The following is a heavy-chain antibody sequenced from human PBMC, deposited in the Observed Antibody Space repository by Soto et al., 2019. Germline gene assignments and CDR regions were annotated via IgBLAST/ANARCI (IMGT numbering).Heavy chain of an antibody. Sequence: SVKVSCKASGGTFSSYAISWVRQAPGQGLEWMGGIIPIFGTANYAQKFQGRVTTTADESTSTAYMELSSLRSEDTAVYYCASYEWELRTYYYGMDVWGQGTTVTVS. D-gene: IGHD1-26*01. V-gene: IGHV1-69*13. CDR1: GGTFSSYA. CDR3: ASYEWELRTYYYGMDV. J-gene: IGHJ6*02. CDR2: IIPIFGTA.